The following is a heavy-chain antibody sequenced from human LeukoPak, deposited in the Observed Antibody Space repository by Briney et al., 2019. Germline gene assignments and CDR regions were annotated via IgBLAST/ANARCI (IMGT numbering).Heavy chain of an antibody. CDR1: GYTFTNYD. V-gene: IGHV1-18*01. J-gene: IGHJ4*02. D-gene: IGHD4-17*01. CDR3: ARLAYGANYIDY. Sequence: ASVNVSCKASGYTFTNYDINWVRQAPGQGLEWMGWISAHNGNTNYAQKLQGRVTMTTDTSTSTAYMEMRSLRSDDTAVYYCARLAYGANYIDYWGQGTLVTVSS. CDR2: ISAHNGNT.